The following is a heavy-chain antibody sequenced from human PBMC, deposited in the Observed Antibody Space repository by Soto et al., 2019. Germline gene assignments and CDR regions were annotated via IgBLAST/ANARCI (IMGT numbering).Heavy chain of an antibody. CDR1: GFTVSSNY. V-gene: IGHV3-53*01. D-gene: IGHD3-22*01. CDR2: IYSGGST. J-gene: IGHJ4*02. Sequence: EVQLVESGGGLIQPGGSLRLSCAASGFTVSSNYMSWVRQAPGKGLGWVSVIYSGGSTYYADSVKGRFTISRDNSKNTLYLQMNSLRAEDTAVYYCAREDYYDSSGYYGYWGQGTLVTVSS. CDR3: AREDYYDSSGYYGY.